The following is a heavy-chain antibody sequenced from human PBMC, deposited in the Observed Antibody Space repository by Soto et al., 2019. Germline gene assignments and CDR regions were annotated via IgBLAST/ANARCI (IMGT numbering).Heavy chain of an antibody. V-gene: IGHV1-8*01. J-gene: IGHJ6*02. CDR2: MNPNSGNT. CDR1: GYTFTSYD. CDR3: ASSRITMVPYGMDV. D-gene: IGHD3-10*01. Sequence: ASVKVSCKASGYTFTSYDINWVRQATGQGLEWMGWMNPNSGNTNYAQKFQGRVTITRNTSTSTAYMELSSLRSEDTAVYYCASSRITMVPYGMDVWGQGTTVTVSS.